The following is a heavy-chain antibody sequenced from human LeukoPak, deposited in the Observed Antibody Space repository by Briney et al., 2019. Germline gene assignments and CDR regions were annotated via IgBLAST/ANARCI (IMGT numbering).Heavy chain of an antibody. Sequence: SETLSLTCTVSGGSISSSSYYWGWIRQPPGKGLEWIGSVYYSGSAYYNPSLKSRVTISVDTSKNQFSLKLSSVTAADTAVYYCARRIVVTRGFDYWGQGTLVTVSS. CDR1: GGSISSSSYY. V-gene: IGHV4-39*01. J-gene: IGHJ4*02. CDR3: ARRIVVTRGFDY. CDR2: VYYSGSA. D-gene: IGHD4-23*01.